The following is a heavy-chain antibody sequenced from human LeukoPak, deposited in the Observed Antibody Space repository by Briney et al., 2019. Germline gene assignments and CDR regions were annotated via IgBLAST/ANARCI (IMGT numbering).Heavy chain of an antibody. D-gene: IGHD6-13*01. CDR3: ARHPGIAEADA. CDR1: GFSRSTSGMG. CDR2: IEWDDDK. V-gene: IGHV2-70*11. Sequence: SGPKLVKPTQTLTLTCNFSGFSRSTSGMGVSWMRQPPGKALEWLARIEWDDDKYYSTSLKTRLTITKDTSNIQVVFTMTNRDPVDTATYYCARHPGIAEADAWGQGTLVTVSS. J-gene: IGHJ4*02.